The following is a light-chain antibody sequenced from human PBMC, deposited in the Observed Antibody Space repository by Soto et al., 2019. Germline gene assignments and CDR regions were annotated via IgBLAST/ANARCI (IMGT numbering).Light chain of an antibody. CDR1: QSIGRN. Sequence: DIQMTQSPASLSASVGGRVTISCRASQSIGRNLNWYQQKPGKAPTLLMFTSSNLQSGVPSRFSGSGSGTDFILTISSLQPEDFATYYCQQSYSTPPTFGQGTKVDIK. CDR2: TSS. J-gene: IGKJ1*01. V-gene: IGKV1-39*01. CDR3: QQSYSTPPT.